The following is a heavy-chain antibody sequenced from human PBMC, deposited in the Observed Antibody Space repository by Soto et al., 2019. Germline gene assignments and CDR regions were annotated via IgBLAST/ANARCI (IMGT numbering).Heavy chain of an antibody. D-gene: IGHD6-13*01. Sequence: GASVKVSCKASGYTFSIFDINWVRQATGQGLEWMGWMNPNNGDTGYALKFQGRITMTRNTSISTAYMDLSSLRSEDTAVYYCARGRYSSDYWGQGALVTVSS. CDR2: MNPNNGDT. CDR1: GYTFSIFD. V-gene: IGHV1-8*01. CDR3: ARGRYSSDY. J-gene: IGHJ4*02.